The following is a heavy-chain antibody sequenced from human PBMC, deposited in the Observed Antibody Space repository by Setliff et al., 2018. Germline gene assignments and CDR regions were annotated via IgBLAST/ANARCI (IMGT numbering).Heavy chain of an antibody. Sequence: SGPTLVNPTETLTLTCTFSGSSLNTGGVGVGWIRQPPGKALEWLARIDWNDDKYYTTSLKTRLTISKDTSTNQVVLTMTNMDPVDTATYYCAYSTFNWNYVPRFDYWGQGTLVTVSS. D-gene: IGHD1-7*01. V-gene: IGHV2-70*12. CDR1: GSSLNTGGVG. CDR2: IDWNDDK. J-gene: IGHJ4*02. CDR3: AYSTFNWNYVPRFDY.